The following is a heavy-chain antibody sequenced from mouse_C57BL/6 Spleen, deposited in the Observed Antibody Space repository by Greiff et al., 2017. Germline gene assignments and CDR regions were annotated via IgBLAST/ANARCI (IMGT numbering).Heavy chain of an antibody. Sequence: QVQLQQPGAELVRPGSSVKLSCKASGYTFTSYWMDWVKQRPGQGLEWIGNIYPSDSETHYNQKFKDKATLTVDKSSSTAYMQLSSLTSEDSAVYYCARGGDGHPFAYWGQGTLVTVSA. CDR2: IYPSDSET. V-gene: IGHV1-61*01. CDR1: GYTFTSYW. D-gene: IGHD1-1*01. CDR3: ARGGDGHPFAY. J-gene: IGHJ3*01.